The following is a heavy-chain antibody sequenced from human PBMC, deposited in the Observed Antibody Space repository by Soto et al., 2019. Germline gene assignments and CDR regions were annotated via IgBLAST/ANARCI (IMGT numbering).Heavy chain of an antibody. Sequence: SETLSLTCSVSGGSISSGGYYWSWIRQHPGKGLEWIGYIYYSGSTYYNPSLKSRVAMSLDTSKNHFSLRLSSVTAADAAVYYCARKNYDDSGAPGEPFDIWGQGTMVTVSS. D-gene: IGHD3-22*01. CDR2: IYYSGST. CDR3: ARKNYDDSGAPGEPFDI. V-gene: IGHV4-31*03. CDR1: GGSISSGGYY. J-gene: IGHJ3*02.